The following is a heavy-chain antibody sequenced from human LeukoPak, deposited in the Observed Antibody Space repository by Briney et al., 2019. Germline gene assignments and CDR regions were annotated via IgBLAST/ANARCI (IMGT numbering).Heavy chain of an antibody. V-gene: IGHV3-23*01. CDR1: GFTFNNYV. CDR3: AKEGVAAALYYFDY. D-gene: IGHD6-13*01. J-gene: IGHJ4*02. Sequence: GGSLRHSCTASGFTFNNYVMSWVRQAPGKGLEWVSAISGSGGSTYYADSVKGRFTISRDNSKNTLYLQVNSLRAEDTAVYFCAKEGVAAALYYFDYWGQGTLVTVSS. CDR2: ISGSGGST.